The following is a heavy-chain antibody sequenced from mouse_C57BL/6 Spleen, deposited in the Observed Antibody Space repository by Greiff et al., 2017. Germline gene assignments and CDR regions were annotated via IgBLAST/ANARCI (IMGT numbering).Heavy chain of an antibody. D-gene: IGHD4-1*01. Sequence: QVQLQQPGAELVRPGSSVKLSCKASGYTFTSYWMDWVKQRPGQGLEWIGNISPSDSETHYNQKFKDKATLTEDKSSSTAYMQLSSLTSEDSAVYYCARLGRTGYYFDYWGQGTTLTVSS. J-gene: IGHJ2*01. CDR3: ARLGRTGYYFDY. CDR2: ISPSDSET. V-gene: IGHV1-61*01. CDR1: GYTFTSYW.